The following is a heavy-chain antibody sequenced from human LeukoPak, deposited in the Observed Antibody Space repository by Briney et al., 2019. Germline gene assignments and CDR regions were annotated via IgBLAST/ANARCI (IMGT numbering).Heavy chain of an antibody. CDR2: IIPIFGTA. V-gene: IGHV1-69*06. CDR1: GGTVSSYA. Sequence: GASVKVSYKASGGTVSSYAISWVRQAPGQGLDWMGGIIPIFGTANYAQKFQGRVTITADKSTSTAYMELSSLRSEDTAVYYCASYANYYGSGSYYYWGQGTLVTVSS. J-gene: IGHJ4*02. D-gene: IGHD3-10*01. CDR3: ASYANYYGSGSYYY.